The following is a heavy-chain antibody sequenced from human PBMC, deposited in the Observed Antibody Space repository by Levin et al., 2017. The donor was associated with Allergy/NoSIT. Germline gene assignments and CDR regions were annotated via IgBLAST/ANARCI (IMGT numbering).Heavy chain of an antibody. CDR1: GDSVSSTNTA. D-gene: IGHD3-3*01. J-gene: IGHJ3*01. CDR2: TYYRSRWDN. V-gene: IGHV6-1*01. Sequence: LRLSCVISGDSVSSTNTAWHWIRQSPSRGLEWLGRTYYRSRWDNDYAVSVKSRLTISPDTSKNQFSLQLRSVTPDDTAVYFCARGYDFWSGFYTFAFDAWGQGTMVSVSS. CDR3: ARGYDFWSGFYTFAFDA.